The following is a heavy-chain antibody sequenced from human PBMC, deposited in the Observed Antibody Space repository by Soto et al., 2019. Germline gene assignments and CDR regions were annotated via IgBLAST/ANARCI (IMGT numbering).Heavy chain of an antibody. J-gene: IGHJ3*02. V-gene: IGHV1-2*04. Sequence: ASVKVSCKASGYTFTGYYMHWVRQAPGQGLEWMGWINPNSGGTNYAQKFQGWVTMTRDTSISTAYMELSRLRSDDTAVYYCARVKHYDSSGLRANDAFDIWGQGTMVTVSS. D-gene: IGHD3-22*01. CDR3: ARVKHYDSSGLRANDAFDI. CDR2: INPNSGGT. CDR1: GYTFTGYY.